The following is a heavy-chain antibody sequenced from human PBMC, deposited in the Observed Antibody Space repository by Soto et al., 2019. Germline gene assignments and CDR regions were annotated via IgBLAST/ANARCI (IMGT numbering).Heavy chain of an antibody. CDR3: ARDRVYGCSGGSCYFALGY. Sequence: ASVKVSCKASGYTFTSYYMHWVRQAPGQGLEWMGIINPSGGSTSYAQKFQGRVTMTRDTSTSTVYMELSSLRSEDTAVYYCARDRVYGCSGGSCYFALGYWGQGTLVTV. J-gene: IGHJ4*02. V-gene: IGHV1-46*01. CDR2: INPSGGST. D-gene: IGHD2-15*01. CDR1: GYTFTSYY.